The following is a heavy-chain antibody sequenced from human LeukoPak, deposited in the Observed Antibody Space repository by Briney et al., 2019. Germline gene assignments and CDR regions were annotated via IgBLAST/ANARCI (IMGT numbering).Heavy chain of an antibody. CDR2: INHSGST. CDR3: ASSRGSYGNYFDY. CDR1: GGSFSGYY. V-gene: IGHV4-34*01. J-gene: IGHJ4*02. Sequence: PPETLSLTCVVYGGSFSGYYWSWIRQPPGKGLEWIGEINHSGSTNYNPSLKSRVTISVDTSKNQFSLKLSSVTAADTAVYYCASSRGSYGNYFDYWGQGTLVTVSS. D-gene: IGHD1-26*01.